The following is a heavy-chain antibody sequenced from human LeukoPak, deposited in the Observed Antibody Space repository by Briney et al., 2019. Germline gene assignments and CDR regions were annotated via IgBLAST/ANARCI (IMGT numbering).Heavy chain of an antibody. CDR3: ARVTYGSGTYGAFDY. V-gene: IGHV3-23*01. D-gene: IGHD3-10*01. J-gene: IGHJ4*02. CDR2: ITGSGGST. CDR1: GFTFSSYA. Sequence: GGSLRLSCAASGFTFSSYAMSWVRQAPGKGVEWGSAITGSGGSTYYADSVKGGFTISRDNSKNTLYLQMNSLRAEDTAVYYCARVTYGSGTYGAFDYWGQGTLVTVSS.